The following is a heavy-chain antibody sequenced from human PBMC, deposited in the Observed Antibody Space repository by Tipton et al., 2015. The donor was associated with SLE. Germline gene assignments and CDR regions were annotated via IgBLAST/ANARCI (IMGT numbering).Heavy chain of an antibody. CDR1: GYSISSGYY. D-gene: IGHD6-6*01. CDR3: ARCLIASRPPYFDS. J-gene: IGHJ4*02. CDR2: IYHSGST. V-gene: IGHV4-38-2*01. Sequence: TLSLTCAVSGYSISSGYYWTWIRQPPGKGLEWIGSIYHSGSTYYNPSLKSRVNTSVDMSKNKFSLKMTSVTAADTAVYYCARCLIASRPPYFDSWGQGTLVIVSS.